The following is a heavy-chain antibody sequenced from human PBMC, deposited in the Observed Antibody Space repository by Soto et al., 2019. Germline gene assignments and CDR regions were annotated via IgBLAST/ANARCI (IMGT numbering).Heavy chain of an antibody. CDR1: GYNFTNYW. J-gene: IGHJ3*02. Sequence: EVQLVQSGAEVKKPGESLRISCQGSGYNFTNYWINWVRQMPGKGLEWMGRIDPSDSYINYNPSFQGHVSFSAGKSVSSVYLQWTSLRASDTAVYYCARNMNTDYGGNFENDGSDIWGQGTMVTVSS. V-gene: IGHV5-10-1*01. D-gene: IGHD4-17*01. CDR2: IDPSDSYI. CDR3: ARNMNTDYGGNFENDGSDI.